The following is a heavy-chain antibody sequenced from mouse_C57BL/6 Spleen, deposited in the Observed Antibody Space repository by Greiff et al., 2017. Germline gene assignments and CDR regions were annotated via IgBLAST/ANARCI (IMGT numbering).Heavy chain of an antibody. CDR1: GYTFTDYE. V-gene: IGHV1-15*01. CDR2: IDPETGGT. D-gene: IGHD1-1*01. J-gene: IGHJ2*01. Sequence: QVQLQQSGAELVRPGASVTLSCKASGYTFTDYEMYWVKQTPVHGLEWIGAIDPETGGTAYNQKVKGKAILTADKSSSTAYMELRSLTSEDDAVYYCTSYYGSSPYYFDYWGQGTTLTVSS. CDR3: TSYYGSSPYYFDY.